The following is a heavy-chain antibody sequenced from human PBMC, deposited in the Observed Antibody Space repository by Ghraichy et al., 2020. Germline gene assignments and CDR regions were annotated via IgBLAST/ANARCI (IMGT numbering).Heavy chain of an antibody. V-gene: IGHV1-3*01. CDR2: INAGNGNT. D-gene: IGHD6-13*01. CDR1: GYTFTSYA. Sequence: ASVKVSCKASGYTFTSYAMHWVRQAPGQRLEWMGWINAGNGNTKYSQKFQGRVTITRDTSASTAYMELSSLRSEDMAVYYCARAVAAAGNLYYYYYGMDVWGQGTTVTVSS. J-gene: IGHJ6*02. CDR3: ARAVAAAGNLYYYYYGMDV.